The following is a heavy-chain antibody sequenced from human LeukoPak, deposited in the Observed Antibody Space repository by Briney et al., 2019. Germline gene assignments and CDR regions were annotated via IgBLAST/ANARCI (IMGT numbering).Heavy chain of an antibody. CDR3: ARSRYLDWGGAFDM. J-gene: IGHJ3*02. CDR2: IYSGGST. CDR1: GFTFSSYS. V-gene: IGHV3-66*01. D-gene: IGHD3-9*01. Sequence: GGSLRLSCAASGFTFSSYSMNWVRQAPGKGLEWVSVIYSGGSTYYADSVKGRFTISRDASKNTVYLQLSSLRGEDTAIYYCARSRYLDWGGAFDMWGQGTMVTVSS.